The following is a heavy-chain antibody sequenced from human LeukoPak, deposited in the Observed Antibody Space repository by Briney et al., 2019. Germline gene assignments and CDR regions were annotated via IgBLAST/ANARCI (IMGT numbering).Heavy chain of an antibody. J-gene: IGHJ4*02. Sequence: GGSLRLSCAASGFTFSSYSMNWVRLAPGKGLEWVSFISSSSSTIYYADSVKGRFTISRDNAKNSLYLQMNSLRAEDTAVYYCARDRGGSYSAIDYWGQGTLVTVSS. CDR3: ARDRGGSYSAIDY. V-gene: IGHV3-48*04. D-gene: IGHD1-26*01. CDR1: GFTFSSYS. CDR2: ISSSSSTI.